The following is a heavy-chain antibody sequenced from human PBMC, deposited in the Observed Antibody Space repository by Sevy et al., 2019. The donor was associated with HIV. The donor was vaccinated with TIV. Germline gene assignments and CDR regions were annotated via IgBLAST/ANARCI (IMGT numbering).Heavy chain of an antibody. Sequence: SETLSLTCTVSGDSIKSDGYYWSWIRQYPGKALEWIGCIYYRGPTYYNPSLKSRLTLSVDTSKNYFSLKLTSVTAADTAVYYCARELYYGAYGMDVWGLGTTVTVSS. CDR2: IYYRGPT. V-gene: IGHV4-31*03. D-gene: IGHD4-17*01. CDR1: GDSIKSDGYY. J-gene: IGHJ6*02. CDR3: ARELYYGAYGMDV.